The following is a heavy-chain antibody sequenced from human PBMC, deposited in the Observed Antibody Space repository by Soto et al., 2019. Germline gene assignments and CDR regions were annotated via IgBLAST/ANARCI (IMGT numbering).Heavy chain of an antibody. J-gene: IGHJ4*02. V-gene: IGHV1-8*01. D-gene: IGHD3-10*01. CDR2: MNPNSGNT. CDR3: ARSTVWLVVRGVEFDY. Sequence: ASVKVSCKASGYTFTSYDINWVRQATGQGLEWMGWMNPNSGNTGYAQKFQGRVTMTRNTSISTAYMELSSLRSEDTAVYHCARSTVWLVVRGVEFDYWGQGTLVTVSS. CDR1: GYTFTSYD.